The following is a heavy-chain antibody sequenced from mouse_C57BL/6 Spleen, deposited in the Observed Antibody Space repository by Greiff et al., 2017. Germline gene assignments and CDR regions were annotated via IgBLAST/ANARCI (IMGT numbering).Heavy chain of an antibody. J-gene: IGHJ3*01. CDR3: ARINYYGSSYWFAY. Sequence: QVQLQQSGPGLVAPSQCLSITCTVSGFSLTSYAISWVRQPPGKGLEWLGVIWTGGGTNYNSALKASLSISKDNSKSQVFLKMNSLQTDDTARYYCARINYYGSSYWFAYWGQGTLVTVSA. D-gene: IGHD1-1*01. CDR1: GFSLTSYA. V-gene: IGHV2-9-1*01. CDR2: IWTGGGT.